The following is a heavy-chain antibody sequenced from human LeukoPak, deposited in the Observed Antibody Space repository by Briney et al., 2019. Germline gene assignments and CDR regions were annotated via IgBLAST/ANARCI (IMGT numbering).Heavy chain of an antibody. CDR1: GGSISSSSYY. D-gene: IGHD6-13*01. CDR3: ARLAADYYYYYYMDV. Sequence: PSETLSLTCTVSGGSISSSSYYWGWIRQPPGKGLEWIGSIYYSGSTYYNPSLKSRVTISVDTSKNQFSLKLSSVTAADTAVYYCARLAADYYYYYYMDVWGKGTTVTVSS. V-gene: IGHV4-39*07. J-gene: IGHJ6*03. CDR2: IYYSGST.